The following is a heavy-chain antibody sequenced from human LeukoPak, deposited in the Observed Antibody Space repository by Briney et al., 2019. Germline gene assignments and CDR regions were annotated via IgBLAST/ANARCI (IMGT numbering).Heavy chain of an antibody. CDR1: GYTFTGYY. V-gene: IGHV1-2*06. Sequence: ASVKVSCKASGYTFTGYYMHWVRQAPGQGLEWKGRINPNSGGTNYAQKFQGRVTMTRDTSISTAYMELSRLRSDDTAVYYCARDYGSGSYRYNWFDPWGQGTLVTVSS. CDR2: INPNSGGT. D-gene: IGHD3-10*01. CDR3: ARDYGSGSYRYNWFDP. J-gene: IGHJ5*02.